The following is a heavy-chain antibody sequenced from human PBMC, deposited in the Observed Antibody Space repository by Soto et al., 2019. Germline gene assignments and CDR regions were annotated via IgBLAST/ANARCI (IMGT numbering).Heavy chain of an antibody. CDR2: ISRSSSTI. D-gene: IGHD2-15*01. V-gene: IGHV3-48*02. CDR1: GFTFSSYS. J-gene: IGHJ4*02. Sequence: GGSLSLSCAASGFTFSSYSMNWVRQAPGKGLEWVSYISRSSSTIYYADSVKGRFTISRDNAKNSLYLQMNSLRDEDTAVYYCARDGYCSGGSCYSVPVFDYWGQGTLVTVSS. CDR3: ARDGYCSGGSCYSVPVFDY.